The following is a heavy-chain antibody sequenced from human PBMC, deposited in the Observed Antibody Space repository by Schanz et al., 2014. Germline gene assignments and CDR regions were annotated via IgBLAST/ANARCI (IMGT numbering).Heavy chain of an antibody. Sequence: AELVESGGGVVQPGGSLRLSCAASGFSVSSNFMTWVRQAPGKGLEWVSLIYSGGDTNYAGSVKGRFTISRDGSKNTLYLQMNSLRAEDTAVYYCALSRPSGYGGSWYFDLWGRGTLVAVSS. D-gene: IGHD2-15*01. CDR1: GFSVSSNF. CDR2: IYSGGDT. CDR3: ALSRPSGYGGSWYFDL. J-gene: IGHJ2*01. V-gene: IGHV3-66*01.